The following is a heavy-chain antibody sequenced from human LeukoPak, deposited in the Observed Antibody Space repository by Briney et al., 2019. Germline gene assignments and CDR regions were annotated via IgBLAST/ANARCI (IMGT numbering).Heavy chain of an antibody. V-gene: IGHV3-15*01. Sequence: PGVSLRLSCAASGFTFSNAWMSWVRQAPGKGLEWVGRIKIKTDGGTADYAAPVRDRFTISRDDSKNTLFLQMNSLKTEDTAVYYCAASYFVSGSYWTFDYWGQGNLVTVSS. J-gene: IGHJ4*02. CDR2: IKIKTDGGTA. D-gene: IGHD3-10*01. CDR3: AASYFVSGSYWTFDY. CDR1: GFTFSNAW.